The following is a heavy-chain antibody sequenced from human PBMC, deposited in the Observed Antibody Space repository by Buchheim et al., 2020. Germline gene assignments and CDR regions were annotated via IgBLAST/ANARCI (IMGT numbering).Heavy chain of an antibody. CDR1: GYTFTSYY. CDR2: INPSGGST. J-gene: IGHJ4*02. V-gene: IGHV1-46*01. Sequence: QVQLVQSGAEVKKPGASVKASCKASGYTFTSYYMHWVRQAPGQGLEWMGIINPSGGSTSYAQKFQGRGTMTRDTSTSTGYMELSSLRSEDTAVYYCARDWGDCSGGSCYSTYYFDYWGQGTL. D-gene: IGHD2-15*01. CDR3: ARDWGDCSGGSCYSTYYFDY.